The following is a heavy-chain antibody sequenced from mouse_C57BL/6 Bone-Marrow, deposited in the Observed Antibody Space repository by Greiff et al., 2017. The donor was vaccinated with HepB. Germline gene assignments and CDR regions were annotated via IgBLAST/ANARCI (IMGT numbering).Heavy chain of an antibody. J-gene: IGHJ4*01. CDR1: GFTFSNYW. CDR2: IRLKSDNYAT. Sequence: EVKVVESGGGLVQPGGSMKLSCVASGFTFSNYWMNWVRQSPEKGLEWVAQIRLKSDNYATHYAESVKGRFTISRDDSKSSVYLQMNNLRAEDTGIYYCTEGNGYYAMDYWGQGTSVTVSS. D-gene: IGHD2-1*01. CDR3: TEGNGYYAMDY. V-gene: IGHV6-3*01.